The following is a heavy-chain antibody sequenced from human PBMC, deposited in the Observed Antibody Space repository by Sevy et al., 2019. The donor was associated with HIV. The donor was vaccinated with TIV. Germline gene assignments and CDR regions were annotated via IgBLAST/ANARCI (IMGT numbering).Heavy chain of an antibody. J-gene: IGHJ4*02. V-gene: IGHV3-53*01. CDR3: AGGDTTMITDLDY. Sequence: MSWVRQAPGKGLEWVAGVTSDGTTYYADSVRDRFTVSRDNSKNTLYLQLNSLRADDTAVFYCAGGDTTMITDLDYWGQGTLVTVSS. CDR2: VTSDGTT. D-gene: IGHD3-16*01.